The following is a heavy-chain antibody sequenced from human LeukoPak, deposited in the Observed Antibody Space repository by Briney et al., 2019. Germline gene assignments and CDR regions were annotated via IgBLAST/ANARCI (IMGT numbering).Heavy chain of an antibody. CDR1: GFTFSTYS. CDR2: ISRSGGAT. CDR3: ASDRWYAFDY. D-gene: IGHD4-23*01. Sequence: GGSLRLSCAASGFTFSTYSMNWVRQAPGKGLDWVSYISRSGGATGYADSVKGRFTISRDNAKNSLYLQMNSLRDEDTAAYYCASDRWYAFDYWGQGTLVTVSS. V-gene: IGHV3-48*02. J-gene: IGHJ4*02.